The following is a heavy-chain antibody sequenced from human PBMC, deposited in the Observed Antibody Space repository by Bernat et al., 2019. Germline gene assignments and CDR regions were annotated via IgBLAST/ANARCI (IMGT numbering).Heavy chain of an antibody. D-gene: IGHD4-4*01. Sequence: QVQLQESGPGLVKPSETLSLTCTVSGGSISSYYWSWIRQPPGKGLEWIGYIYYSGSTNYNPSLKSRVTISVDTSKNQFSLKLSSVTAADTAVYYCARDDYGNTFDIWGQGTMVTVSS. CDR3: ARDDYGNTFDI. J-gene: IGHJ3*02. V-gene: IGHV4-59*01. CDR2: IYYSGST. CDR1: GGSISSYY.